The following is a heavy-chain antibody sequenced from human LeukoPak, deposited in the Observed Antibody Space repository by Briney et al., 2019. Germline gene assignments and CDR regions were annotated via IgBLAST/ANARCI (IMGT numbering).Heavy chain of an antibody. J-gene: IGHJ4*02. CDR1: GFTFSSYG. CDR3: ARDSHSGNYGGGVEY. V-gene: IGHV3-20*04. CDR2: PNWNGGRT. Sequence: GGSLRLSCAASGFTFSSYGMSWVRQVPGKGLEWVSGPNWNGGRTGYADSVKGRFTISRDNAKNSLYLQMNNLRVEDTALYFCARDSHSGNYGGGVEYWGQGTRVTVSS. D-gene: IGHD1-26*01.